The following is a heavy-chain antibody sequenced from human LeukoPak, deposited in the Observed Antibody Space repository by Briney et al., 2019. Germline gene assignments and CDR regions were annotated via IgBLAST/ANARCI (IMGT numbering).Heavy chain of an antibody. D-gene: IGHD3-22*01. CDR3: ARDGVFHDSDGYSFDY. V-gene: IGHV4-38-2*02. J-gene: IGHJ4*02. CDR1: NYSITSGYF. Sequence: PSETLSLTCAVSNYSITSGYFWGWIRQPPGKGLEWIASIYHSGTTYYNPSLRNRVTLFVDTSKNQFSLKLTSLTAEDTAVYYCARDGVFHDSDGYSFDYWGQGTLVTVSS. CDR2: IYHSGTT.